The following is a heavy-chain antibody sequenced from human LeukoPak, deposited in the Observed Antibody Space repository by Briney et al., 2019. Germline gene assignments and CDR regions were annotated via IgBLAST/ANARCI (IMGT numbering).Heavy chain of an antibody. J-gene: IGHJ4*02. CDR1: GFTLNNYS. D-gene: IGHD3-10*01. CDR2: ISSSSGTI. V-gene: IGHV3-48*01. Sequence: GGSLRLSCAASGFTLNNYSMNWVRQAPGKGLEWVSYISSSSGTIYYADSVKGRFTISRDNAKNSLYLQMNSLRAEDTAVYYCARDGAPAMVRGVIIYWGQGTLVTVSS. CDR3: ARDGAPAMVRGVIIY.